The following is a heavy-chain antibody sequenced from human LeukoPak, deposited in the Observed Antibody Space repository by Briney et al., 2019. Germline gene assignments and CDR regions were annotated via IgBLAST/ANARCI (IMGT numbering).Heavy chain of an antibody. Sequence: PGGSLRLSCAASGFTFSSYGMHWVRQAPGKGLEWVAVIWYDGSNKYYADSVKGRFTISRDNSKNTLYLQMNSLRAEDTAVYYCARDLGDDSSGYKVWGQGTLVTVSS. CDR3: ARDLGDDSSGYKV. D-gene: IGHD3-22*01. CDR2: IWYDGSNK. CDR1: GFTFSSYG. V-gene: IGHV3-33*01. J-gene: IGHJ4*02.